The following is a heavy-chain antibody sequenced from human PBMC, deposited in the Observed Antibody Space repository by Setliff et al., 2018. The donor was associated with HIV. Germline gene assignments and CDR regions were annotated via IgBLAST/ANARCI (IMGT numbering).Heavy chain of an antibody. CDR1: GLTFSSYA. J-gene: IGHJ4*02. D-gene: IGHD5-18*01. V-gene: IGHV3-66*02. CDR3: AEGGYGGAYYVAGY. CDR2: MYKGGKT. Sequence: PGGSLRLSCAASGLTFSSYAMSWVRQAPGKGLEWVTLMYKGGKTYYADFVKGRFTIARDDSKNTVSLQMTNLGTGDTAMYYCAEGGYGGAYYVAGYWGQGTLVTVSS.